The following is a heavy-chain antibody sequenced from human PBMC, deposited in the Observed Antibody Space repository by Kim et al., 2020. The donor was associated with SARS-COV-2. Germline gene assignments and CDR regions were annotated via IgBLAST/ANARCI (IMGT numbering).Heavy chain of an antibody. Sequence: GGSLRLSCAASGFTFSNSAMNWVRQAPGKGLEWISTITNNGGDTHSADSVKGRFTISRDNSKNTLYLEMNSLRAEDTAVYYCAKDRSTGIAGAFDLWGKGTMVTIYS. D-gene: IGHD1-1*01. CDR1: GFTFSNSA. V-gene: IGHV3-23*01. J-gene: IGHJ3*01. CDR2: ITNNGGDT. CDR3: AKDRSTGIAGAFDL.